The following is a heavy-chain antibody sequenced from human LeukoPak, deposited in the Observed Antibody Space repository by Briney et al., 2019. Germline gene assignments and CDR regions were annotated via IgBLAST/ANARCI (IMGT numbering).Heavy chain of an antibody. CDR3: AKRDPAYYYAMDV. J-gene: IGHJ6*02. CDR2: ISGSGDST. V-gene: IGHV3-23*01. Sequence: PGGSLRLSCAAPGFTFSSYAMGWVRQAPGKGLEWVSAISGSGDSTYYADSVKGRFTISRDNSKNTLYLQMNSLRAEDTAVYYCAKRDPAYYYAMDVWGQGTTVTVSS. CDR1: GFTFSSYA.